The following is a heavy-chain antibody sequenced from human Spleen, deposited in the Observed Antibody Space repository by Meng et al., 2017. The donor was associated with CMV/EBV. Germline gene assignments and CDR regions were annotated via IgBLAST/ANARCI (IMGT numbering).Heavy chain of an antibody. D-gene: IGHD6-19*01. V-gene: IGHV1-69*05. Sequence: SVKVSCKASGDTFNNHAISWVRQAPGQGLEWVGGIIPIFDTANYAQKFQGRVTITTDKSTSTAYMELSSLTSEDTAVYYCARVDSSGWYPGYWGQGTLVTVSS. CDR3: ARVDSSGWYPGY. CDR2: IIPIFDTA. J-gene: IGHJ4*02. CDR1: GDTFNNHA.